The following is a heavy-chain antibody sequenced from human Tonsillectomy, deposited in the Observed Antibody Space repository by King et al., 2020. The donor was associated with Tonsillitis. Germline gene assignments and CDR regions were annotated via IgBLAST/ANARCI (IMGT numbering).Heavy chain of an antibody. D-gene: IGHD3-16*01. V-gene: IGHV4-30-4*07. Sequence: QLQESGPATVKPSQTLSLTCVVSGDSFRPSTDAWPWIRQPPGKGLEWIGFVHFNGNSKSNPSLRSRLSLSVDTSKPHFSLKLTSVTAADTAGYDCAKGRTGGTGYAGGQGTRVTGSA. CDR3: AKGRTGGTGYA. CDR2: VHFNGNS. CDR1: GDSFRPSTDA. J-gene: IGHJ4*02.